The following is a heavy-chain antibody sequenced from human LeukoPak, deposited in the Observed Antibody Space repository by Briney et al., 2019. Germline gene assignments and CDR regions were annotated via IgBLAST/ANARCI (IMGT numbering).Heavy chain of an antibody. CDR1: GFTFSSYA. D-gene: IGHD3-16*01. CDR2: ISGSGGST. J-gene: IGHJ6*02. CDR3: SKTGGGYYLLYYYYYGMDV. V-gene: IGHV3-23*01. Sequence: GGSLRLSCAASGFTFSSYAMSWVRQAPGKGLEWVSAISGSGGSTYYADSVKGRFTISRDNSKNTLYLQMNSLRAEDTAVYYCSKTGGGYYLLYYYYYGMDVWGQGTTVTVSS.